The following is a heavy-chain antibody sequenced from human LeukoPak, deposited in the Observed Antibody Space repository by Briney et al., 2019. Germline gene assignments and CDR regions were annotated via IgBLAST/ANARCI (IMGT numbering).Heavy chain of an antibody. CDR3: ARSAYYYDSRGYHNYYYYGMDV. J-gene: IGHJ6*02. D-gene: IGHD3-22*01. CDR1: GFTFSSYG. V-gene: IGHV3-30*03. CDR2: ISHDGSNK. Sequence: PGRSLRLSCAASGFTFSSYGMHWVRQAPGKGLEWVAVISHDGSNKYYADPVKGRFTISRDNSKNTLYLQMNSLRAEDTAVYYCARSAYYYDSRGYHNYYYYGMDVWGQGTTVTVSS.